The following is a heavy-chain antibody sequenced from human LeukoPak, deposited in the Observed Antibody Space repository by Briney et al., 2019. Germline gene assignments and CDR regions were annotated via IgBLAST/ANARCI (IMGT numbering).Heavy chain of an antibody. CDR1: GGSISSGGYS. Sequence: SETLSLTCAVSGGSISSGGYSWSWLRQPPGKGLEWIGYIYHSGSTYYNPSLKSRVTISVDRSKNQFSLKLSSVTAADTAVYYCARARYYDSSGYYYPYYFDYWGQGTLVTVSS. V-gene: IGHV4-30-2*01. CDR2: IYHSGST. D-gene: IGHD3-22*01. CDR3: ARARYYDSSGYYYPYYFDY. J-gene: IGHJ4*02.